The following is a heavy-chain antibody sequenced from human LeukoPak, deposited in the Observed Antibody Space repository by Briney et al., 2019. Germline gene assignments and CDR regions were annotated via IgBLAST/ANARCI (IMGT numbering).Heavy chain of an antibody. CDR2: IYSSGST. CDR3: ARLYYDTSGYFDY. D-gene: IGHD3-22*01. CDR1: GGSISSSNYY. J-gene: IGHJ4*02. V-gene: IGHV4-39*01. Sequence: SETLSLTCTVSGGSISSSNYYWGWIRQPPGEGLEWIGSIYSSGSTYYNPSLKSRVTISVDTSKNQFSLKLSSVTAGDTAVYYCARLYYDTSGYFDYWGQGTLVTVSS.